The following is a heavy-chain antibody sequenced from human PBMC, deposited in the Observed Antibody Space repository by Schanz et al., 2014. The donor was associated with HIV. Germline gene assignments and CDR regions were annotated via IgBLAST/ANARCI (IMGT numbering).Heavy chain of an antibody. CDR3: AKGASPYHDSSGFYPDY. CDR2: ISSDGSEE. J-gene: IGHJ4*02. CDR1: GFTFSSFG. Sequence: QVQLVESGGGVVQPGRSLRLSCAASGFTFSSFGMHWVRQAPGKGLEWVAVISSDGSEEYFADSVKGRFTISRDNSKNTMYLQMNSMSTKATDMYYCAKGASPYHDSSGFYPDYWSQGTLVTVSP. D-gene: IGHD3-22*01. V-gene: IGHV3-30*18.